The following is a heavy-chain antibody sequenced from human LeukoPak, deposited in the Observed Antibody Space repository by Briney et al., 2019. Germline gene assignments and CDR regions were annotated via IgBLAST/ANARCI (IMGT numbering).Heavy chain of an antibody. CDR2: ISGSGGST. D-gene: IGHD2-2*01. CDR3: AKDPYCSSTSCYPRGIWFDP. Sequence: AGGSLRLSCAASGFTFSSYAMSWVRQAPGKGLEWVSAISGSGGSTYYADSVKGRFTISRDNSKNTLYLQMNSLRAEDTAVYYCAKDPYCSSTSCYPRGIWFDPWGQGTLVTVSS. CDR1: GFTFSSYA. V-gene: IGHV3-23*01. J-gene: IGHJ5*02.